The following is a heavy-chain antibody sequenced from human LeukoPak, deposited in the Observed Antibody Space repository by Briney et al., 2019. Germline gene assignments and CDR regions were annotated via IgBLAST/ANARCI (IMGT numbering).Heavy chain of an antibody. CDR1: VYTFTTYG. Sequence: GASVKVSCKASVYTFTTYGISWVRQAPGQGLEWMGWISAYNGNTNYAQKLQGRVTMTTDTSTSTAYMELRSLRSYDTAMYYCARDELLWFGEPDYWGQGTLVTVSS. CDR3: ARDELLWFGEPDY. J-gene: IGHJ4*02. V-gene: IGHV1-18*01. D-gene: IGHD3-10*01. CDR2: ISAYNGNT.